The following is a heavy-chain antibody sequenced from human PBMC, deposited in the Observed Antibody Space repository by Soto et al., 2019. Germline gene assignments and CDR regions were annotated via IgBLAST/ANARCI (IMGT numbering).Heavy chain of an antibody. D-gene: IGHD1-1*01. Sequence: EVQLVESGGGLVKPGGSLRLSCAASGFTFSNAWMSWVRQAPGKGLEWVGRIKSKTDGGTTDYAAPVKGRFTISRDDSKNTLYLQMNSLKTEDTSVYYCTTVYTASYGMDVWGQGTTVTVSS. V-gene: IGHV3-15*01. CDR1: GFTFSNAW. CDR2: IKSKTDGGTT. J-gene: IGHJ6*02. CDR3: TTVYTASYGMDV.